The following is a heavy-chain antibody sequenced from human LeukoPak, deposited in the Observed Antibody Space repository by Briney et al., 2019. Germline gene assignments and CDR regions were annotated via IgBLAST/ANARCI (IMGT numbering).Heavy chain of an antibody. Sequence: GGSLRLSCAASGFTFGSYAVIWVRQAPGKGLGWVSGISGSGGSACYADSVKGRFTISRDNPKNTLYLQMNTLRAEDTAIYYCAKAACGSACYYYYDCWGQGTLVTVSS. J-gene: IGHJ4*02. V-gene: IGHV3-23*01. D-gene: IGHD2-21*01. CDR1: GFTFGSYA. CDR2: ISGSGGSA. CDR3: AKAACGSACYYYYDC.